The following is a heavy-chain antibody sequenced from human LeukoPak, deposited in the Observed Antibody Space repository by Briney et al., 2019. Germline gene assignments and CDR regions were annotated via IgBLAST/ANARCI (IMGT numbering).Heavy chain of an antibody. CDR1: GYSSTSYW. J-gene: IGHJ5*02. Sequence: GESLKISCKGSGYSSTSYWIGWVRQMPGKGLEWMGIIYPGDSDTRYSPSFQGQVTISADKSISTAYLQWSSLKASDTAMYYCARLYALGYCSSTSCYASVYWFDPWGQGTLVTVSS. CDR3: ARLYALGYCSSTSCYASVYWFDP. V-gene: IGHV5-51*01. CDR2: IYPGDSDT. D-gene: IGHD2-2*01.